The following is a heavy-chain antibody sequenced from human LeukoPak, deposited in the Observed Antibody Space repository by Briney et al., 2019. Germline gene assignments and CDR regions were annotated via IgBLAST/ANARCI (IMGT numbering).Heavy chain of an antibody. J-gene: IGHJ3*02. V-gene: IGHV3-23*01. CDR3: AKGIGGVIVKSLLHSAFDI. CDR2: ISGGGGST. Sequence: GGSLRLSRAASGFTFSGYAMSWVRQAPGKGLEWVSGISGGGGSTYYADSVKGRFTISRDNSRNTLYLQMNSLRGEDTAVYYCAKGIGGVIVKSLLHSAFDIWGQGTMVTVSS. D-gene: IGHD3-16*02. CDR1: GFTFSGYA.